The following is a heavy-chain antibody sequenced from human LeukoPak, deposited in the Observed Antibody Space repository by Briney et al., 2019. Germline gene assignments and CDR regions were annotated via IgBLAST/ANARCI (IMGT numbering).Heavy chain of an antibody. J-gene: IGHJ4*02. CDR3: ARGVAGKVFDFDY. V-gene: IGHV1-2*02. CDR2: INPNSGGT. D-gene: IGHD6-19*01. CDR1: GYTFTGYY. Sequence: ASVKVSCKASGYTFTGYYMHWVRQAPGQGLEWMGWINPNSGGTNYAQKFQGRVTMTRDTSISTAYTELSRLRSDDTAVYYCARGVAGKVFDFDYWGQGTLVTVSS.